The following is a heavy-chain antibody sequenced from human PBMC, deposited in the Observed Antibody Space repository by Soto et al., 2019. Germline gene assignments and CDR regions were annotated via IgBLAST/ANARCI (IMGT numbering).Heavy chain of an antibody. CDR3: GWAYVSGSSRVAYRDV. Sequence: QVQLVQSGAEVKKPGSSVKVSCKASGGTFSSYTISWVRQAPGQGLEWMGRIIPILGIANYAQKFQGRVTITADKSTSTAYMERSSLTSEDTAVDYWGWAYVSGSSRVAYRDVWGKGTTVTVSS. CDR2: IIPILGIA. D-gene: IGHD3-16*01. J-gene: IGHJ6*03. V-gene: IGHV1-69*02. CDR1: GGTFSSYT.